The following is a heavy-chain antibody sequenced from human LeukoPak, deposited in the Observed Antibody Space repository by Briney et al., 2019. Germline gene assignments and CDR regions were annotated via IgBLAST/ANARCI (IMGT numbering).Heavy chain of an antibody. D-gene: IGHD3-22*01. J-gene: IGHJ3*02. V-gene: IGHV4-39*07. CDR1: GGSISSSSYY. CDR3: AREGVTMIVEGAFDI. CDR2: IYYSGST. Sequence: SETLSLTCTVSGGSISSSSYYWGWIRQPPGKGLEWIGTIYYSGSTSYNPSLKSRVTISVDTSKNQFSLKLSSVTAADTAVYYCAREGVTMIVEGAFDIWGQGTMVTVSS.